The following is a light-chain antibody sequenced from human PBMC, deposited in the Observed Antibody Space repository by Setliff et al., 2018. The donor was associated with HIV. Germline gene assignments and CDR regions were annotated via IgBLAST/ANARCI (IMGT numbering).Light chain of an antibody. V-gene: IGLV2-23*02. CDR2: EVN. CDR1: SNNLGNYDL. CDR3: CSFATNNTKV. Sequence: LTQPASVSGAPGQSLTISCTGTSNNLGNYDLVSWYQQHPVEAPKLIIYEVNKRPSGVSSRFSGSKSGNTAALTISGLQADDEADYYCCSFATNNTKVFGSGTKVTVL. J-gene: IGLJ1*01.